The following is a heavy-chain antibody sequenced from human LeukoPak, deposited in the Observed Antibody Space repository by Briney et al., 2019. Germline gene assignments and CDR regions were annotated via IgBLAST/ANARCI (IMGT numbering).Heavy chain of an antibody. Sequence: SETLSLTCSVSGDSISDYFWNWIRQPAGKGLEWIGRLYTTGSTNYNPSLKSRVTMSVDTSKNQFSVKLRSVTAADTAVYYCARDGPQGVGWLDYWGQGTLITVSS. CDR2: LYTTGST. J-gene: IGHJ4*02. CDR3: ARDGPQGVGWLDY. D-gene: IGHD6-19*01. CDR1: GDSISDYF. V-gene: IGHV4-4*07.